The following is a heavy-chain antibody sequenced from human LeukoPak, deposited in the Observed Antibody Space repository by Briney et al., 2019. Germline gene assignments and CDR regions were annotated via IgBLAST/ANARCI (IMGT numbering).Heavy chain of an antibody. CDR3: ARGVEILRVLRYFDWSHLSWFDP. D-gene: IGHD3-9*01. CDR1: GFTFSSYS. V-gene: IGHV3-21*01. J-gene: IGHJ5*02. CDR2: ISSSSSYI. Sequence: PGGSLRLSCAASGFTFSSYSMNWVRQAPGKGLEWVSSISSSSSYIYYADSVKGRFTISRDNAKNSLYLQMNSLRAEDTAVYYCARGVEILRVLRYFDWSHLSWFDPWGQGTLVTVSS.